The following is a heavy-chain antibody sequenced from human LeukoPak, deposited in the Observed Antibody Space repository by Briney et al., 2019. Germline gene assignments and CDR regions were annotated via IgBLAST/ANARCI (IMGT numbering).Heavy chain of an antibody. Sequence: AGGSLRLSCAASGFSFSSYSMSWVRQAPGKGLEWDSYISSSSSTIYYADSVKGRFTISRHKAKNSLYLQMNSLRVEDTAVYYCARDLWNSGSYEHAYWGQGTLVTVSS. V-gene: IGHV3-48*01. J-gene: IGHJ4*02. D-gene: IGHD1-26*01. CDR1: GFSFSSYS. CDR2: ISSSSSTI. CDR3: ARDLWNSGSYEHAY.